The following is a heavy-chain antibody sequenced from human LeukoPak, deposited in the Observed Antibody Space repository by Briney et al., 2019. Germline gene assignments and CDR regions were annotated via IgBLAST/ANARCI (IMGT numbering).Heavy chain of an antibody. D-gene: IGHD2-15*01. CDR2: IKPDGSEK. Sequence: GGSLRLSCAASGFTFSSYWMSWVRQAPGKGLEWVANIKPDGSEKYYVDSVKGRFTISRDNAKNSLYLQMNSLRAEDTAVYYCANHILGYCSGGSCANFDHWGQGTLVTVSS. V-gene: IGHV3-7*03. CDR3: ANHILGYCSGGSCANFDH. J-gene: IGHJ4*02. CDR1: GFTFSSYW.